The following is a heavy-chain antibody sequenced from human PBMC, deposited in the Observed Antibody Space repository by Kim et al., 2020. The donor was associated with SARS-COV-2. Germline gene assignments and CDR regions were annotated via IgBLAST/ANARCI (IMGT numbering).Heavy chain of an antibody. CDR2: IYYSGST. Sequence: SETLSLTCTVSGGSISSGGYYWSWIRQRQGKGLEWIGYIYYSGSTYYNPSLKSRVTISVDTSKNQFSLKLSSVTAADTAVYYCVGYDSSGYRDFDYWGQGTLVTVSS. V-gene: IGHV4-31*03. D-gene: IGHD3-22*01. J-gene: IGHJ4*02. CDR3: VGYDSSGYRDFDY. CDR1: GGSISSGGYY.